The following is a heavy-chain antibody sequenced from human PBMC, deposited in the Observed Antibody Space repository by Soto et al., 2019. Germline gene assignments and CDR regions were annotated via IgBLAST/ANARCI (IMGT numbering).Heavy chain of an antibody. CDR1: GFTFSSYA. CDR3: ARLAAAGGTYYYYGMDV. J-gene: IGHJ6*02. V-gene: IGHV3-30-3*01. Sequence: QVQLVESGGGVVQPGRSLRLSCAASGFTFSSYAMHWVRQAPGKGLEWVAVISYDGSNKYYADSVKVRFTISRDNSKNTLYLQMNSLRAEDTAVYYCARLAAAGGTYYYYGMDVWGQGTTVTVSS. D-gene: IGHD6-13*01. CDR2: ISYDGSNK.